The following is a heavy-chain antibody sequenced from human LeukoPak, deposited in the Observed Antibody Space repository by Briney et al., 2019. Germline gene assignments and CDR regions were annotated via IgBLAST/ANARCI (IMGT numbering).Heavy chain of an antibody. V-gene: IGHV3-7*01. CDR3: AKLLGRVTTYDY. J-gene: IGHJ4*02. CDR1: GFTFSNSW. D-gene: IGHD4-11*01. Sequence: GGSLRLSCAASGFTFSNSWMSWVRQAPREGLEWVATLWPDGSEVHYMDSVKGRFTISRDNAENSLYLQMNSLRVDDTAVYYCAKLLGRVTTYDYWGQGTLVTVSS. CDR2: LWPDGSEV.